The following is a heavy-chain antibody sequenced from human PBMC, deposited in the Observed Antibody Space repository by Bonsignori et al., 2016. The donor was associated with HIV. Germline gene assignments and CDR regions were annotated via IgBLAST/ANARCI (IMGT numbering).Heavy chain of an antibody. D-gene: IGHD3-10*01. CDR1: GGSFSGYY. Sequence: SETLSLTCAVYGGSFSGYYWSWIRQPPGKGLEWVGEINHSGNTNYNPSLKSRVTISVDTSKNQFSLKLSSVTAADTAVYFCARGLWFGPGAKYYYYIDVWGKGTTVTVSS. J-gene: IGHJ6*03. V-gene: IGHV4-34*01. CDR3: ARGLWFGPGAKYYYYIDV. CDR2: INHSGNT.